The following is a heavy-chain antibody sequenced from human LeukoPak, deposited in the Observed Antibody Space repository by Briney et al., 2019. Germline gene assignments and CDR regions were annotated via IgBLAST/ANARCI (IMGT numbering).Heavy chain of an antibody. CDR3: ARHSDVVGAI. J-gene: IGHJ4*02. Sequence: GESLKISCEASGYPFTHQWIGWVRQMPGTGLEWEGIIYPRDSDTIYSPSFQGHVTISADTSINTAYLEWRSLEASDTAMYYCARHSDVVGAIWGQGTQVTVSS. CDR2: IYPRDSDT. V-gene: IGHV5-51*01. D-gene: IGHD3-16*01. CDR1: GYPFTHQW.